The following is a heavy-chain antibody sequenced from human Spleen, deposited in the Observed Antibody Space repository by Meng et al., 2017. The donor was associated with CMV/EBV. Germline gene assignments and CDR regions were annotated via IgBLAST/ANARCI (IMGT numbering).Heavy chain of an antibody. V-gene: IGHV4-59*12. CDR3: ARDRGMATAGSIWYFDL. CDR1: SGSISTYY. Sequence: SSGSISTYYWSWIRQSPGNGLEWIGYIYYSGSTNYNPSLKSRVTMSVDTSKNQFSLKLNSVNAADTAVYYCARDRGMATAGSIWYFDLWGRGTLVTVSS. CDR2: IYYSGST. J-gene: IGHJ2*01. D-gene: IGHD6-13*01.